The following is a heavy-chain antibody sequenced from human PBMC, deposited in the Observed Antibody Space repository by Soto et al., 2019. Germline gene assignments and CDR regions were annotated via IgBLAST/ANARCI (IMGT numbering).Heavy chain of an antibody. CDR1: GGSISSGDYY. Sequence: SETLSLTCTVSGGSISSGDYYWSWIRQPPGKGLEWIGYIDYSGSTYYNPSLRSRLTISVDTSKNQFSPKLSSVTAADTAVYYCARGGRPIFGRYFDYWGQGTLVTVSS. CDR3: ARGGRPIFGRYFDY. D-gene: IGHD3-3*01. V-gene: IGHV4-30-4*01. J-gene: IGHJ4*02. CDR2: IDYSGST.